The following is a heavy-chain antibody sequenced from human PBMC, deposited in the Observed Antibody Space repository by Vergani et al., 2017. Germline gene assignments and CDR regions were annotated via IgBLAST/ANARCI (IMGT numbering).Heavy chain of an antibody. Sequence: VQLVESGGGLVKPGGSLRLSCAASGFTFSSYGMHWVRQAPGKGLEWVAFIRYDGSNKYYADSVKGRFTISRDNSKNTLYLQMNSLRAEDTAVYYCAKVPNHSIYYFDYWGQGTLVTVSS. CDR2: IRYDGSNK. J-gene: IGHJ4*02. V-gene: IGHV3-30*02. D-gene: IGHD5/OR15-5a*01. CDR3: AKVPNHSIYYFDY. CDR1: GFTFSSYG.